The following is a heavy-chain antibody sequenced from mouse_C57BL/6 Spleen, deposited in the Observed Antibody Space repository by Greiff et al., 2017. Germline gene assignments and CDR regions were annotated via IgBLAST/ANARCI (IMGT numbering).Heavy chain of an antibody. Sequence: EVQGVESGGGLVQPGGSLKLSCAASGFTFSDYYMYWVRQTPEKRLEWVAYISNGGGSTYYPDTVKGRFTISRDNAKNTLYLQMSRLKSEDTAMYYCARRPHYYGSTSYAMDYWGQGTSVTVSS. CDR2: ISNGGGST. D-gene: IGHD1-1*01. J-gene: IGHJ4*01. CDR3: ARRPHYYGSTSYAMDY. CDR1: GFTFSDYY. V-gene: IGHV5-12*01.